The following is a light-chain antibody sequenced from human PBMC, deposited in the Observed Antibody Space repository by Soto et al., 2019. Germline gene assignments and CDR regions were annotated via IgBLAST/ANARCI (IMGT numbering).Light chain of an antibody. J-gene: IGKJ3*01. V-gene: IGKV1-39*01. CDR1: QSISTY. Sequence: DIQLTQSPSFLSASVGDRFTVTCRASQSISTYLYWYQQKPGKAPKLLIYAASSLETGVPSRFSGSGSGTDFTLTISSLQPEDFATYFCQQSYTTPFTFGPGTKVGIK. CDR2: AAS. CDR3: QQSYTTPFT.